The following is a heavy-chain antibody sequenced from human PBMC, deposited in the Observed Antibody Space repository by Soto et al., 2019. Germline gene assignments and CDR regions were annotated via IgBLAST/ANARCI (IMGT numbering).Heavy chain of an antibody. J-gene: IGHJ4*02. D-gene: IGHD6-19*01. Sequence: GASVKVSCKASGYTFTSYGISWVRQAPGQGLEWMGWISAYNGNTNYAQKLQGRVTMTTDTSTSTAYMELRSLRSDDTAVYYCARAGIAVAFVDYFDYWGQGTLVTVSS. V-gene: IGHV1-18*01. CDR3: ARAGIAVAFVDYFDY. CDR1: GYTFTSYG. CDR2: ISAYNGNT.